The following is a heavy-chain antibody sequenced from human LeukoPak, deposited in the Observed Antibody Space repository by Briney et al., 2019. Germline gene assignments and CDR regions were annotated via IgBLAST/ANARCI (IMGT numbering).Heavy chain of an antibody. Sequence: KPSETLSLTCSVSGDSITSYYWSWIRQPPGKGLEWIGYIYYSGSTNYNPSLKSRVTISVDTSKNQFSLKLSSMTAADTAVYYCARGYYDSSGYYQSIWGQGTMVTVSS. D-gene: IGHD3-22*01. J-gene: IGHJ3*02. CDR3: ARGYYDSSGYYQSI. CDR1: GDSITSYY. V-gene: IGHV4-59*01. CDR2: IYYSGST.